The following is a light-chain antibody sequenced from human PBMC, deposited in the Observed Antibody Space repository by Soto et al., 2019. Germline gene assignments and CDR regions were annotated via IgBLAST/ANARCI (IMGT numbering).Light chain of an antibody. V-gene: IGKV1-39*01. CDR2: AAS. CDR3: EQSYSTPPWT. J-gene: IGKJ1*01. Sequence: DIQMTQSPSSLSASVGDRVTITCRASQSISSYLNWYQQKPGKAPKLLIYAASSLQSGVPSRFSGSGSGTDFTLTTSSLQPDDFATYYCEQSYSTPPWTFSQGNKVEIK. CDR1: QSISSY.